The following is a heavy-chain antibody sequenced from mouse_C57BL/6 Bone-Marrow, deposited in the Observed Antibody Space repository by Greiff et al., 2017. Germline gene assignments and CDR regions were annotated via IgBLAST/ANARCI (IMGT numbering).Heavy chain of an antibody. Sequence: VKLQQPGAELVKPGASVKMSCKASGYTFTSYWITWVKQRPGQGLEWIGDIYPGSGSTNYNEKFKSKATLTVDTSSSTAYMQLSSLTSEDSAVYYCANLLLRPMGAMDYWGQGTSVTVSS. D-gene: IGHD1-1*01. CDR1: GYTFTSYW. V-gene: IGHV1-55*01. CDR3: ANLLLRPMGAMDY. CDR2: IYPGSGST. J-gene: IGHJ4*01.